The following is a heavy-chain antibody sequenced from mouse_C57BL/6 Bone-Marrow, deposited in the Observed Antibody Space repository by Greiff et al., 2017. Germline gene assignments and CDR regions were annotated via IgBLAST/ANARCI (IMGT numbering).Heavy chain of an antibody. Sequence: VQLQQSGPELVKPGASVKISCKASGYTFTDYYMNWVKQSHGKSLEWIGDINPNNGGTSYNQKFKGKATLTVDKSSSTAYMELRSLTSEDSAVYYCARNPSYYAMDYWGQGTSVTVSS. V-gene: IGHV1-26*01. CDR1: GYTFTDYY. J-gene: IGHJ4*01. CDR3: ARNPSYYAMDY. CDR2: INPNNGGT.